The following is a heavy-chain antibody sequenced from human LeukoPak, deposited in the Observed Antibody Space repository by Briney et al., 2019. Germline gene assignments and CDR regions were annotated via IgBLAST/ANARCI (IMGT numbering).Heavy chain of an antibody. J-gene: IGHJ3*02. D-gene: IGHD5-12*01. Sequence: PGGSVRLSCAASGFNFRAYATTWVRQAPGKGLDWVSGISGSGGTTYYADSVRGRFTISRDNSKNTVYLQLNNLRAEDTAVYYCAKDGVATQHALDIWGHGTMVTVSS. CDR1: GFNFRAYA. V-gene: IGHV3-23*01. CDR3: AKDGVATQHALDI. CDR2: ISGSGGTT.